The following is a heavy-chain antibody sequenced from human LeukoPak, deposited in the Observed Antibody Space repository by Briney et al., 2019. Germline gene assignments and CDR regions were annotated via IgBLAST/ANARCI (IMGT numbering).Heavy chain of an antibody. V-gene: IGHV1-69*13. D-gene: IGHD7-27*01. CDR3: ARDMGNDAFDI. Sequence: SVKFSCKASGGTFSSYAISWVRQAPGHGLEWMGGIIPIFGTANYAQKFQGRVTITADESTSTAYMELSSLRSEDTAVYYCARDMGNDAFDIWGQGTMVTVSS. CDR2: IIPIFGTA. CDR1: GGTFSSYA. J-gene: IGHJ3*02.